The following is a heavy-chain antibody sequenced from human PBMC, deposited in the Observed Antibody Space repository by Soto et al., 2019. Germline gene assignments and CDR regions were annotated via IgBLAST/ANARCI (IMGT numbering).Heavy chain of an antibody. V-gene: IGHV5-10-1*01. CDR1: GYRFPDFW. J-gene: IGHJ6*02. D-gene: IGHD3-22*01. CDR3: ARMQNYYDSSTYYSRMDV. Sequence: PGESLKISCKGSGYRFPDFWISWVRQMPGKGLEWMGKIDPSDSYTNYSPSFQGHVTISVDKSFSAAYLQWGSLKASDTAMYYCARMQNYYDSSTYYSRMDVWGQGTTVTVSS. CDR2: IDPSDSYT.